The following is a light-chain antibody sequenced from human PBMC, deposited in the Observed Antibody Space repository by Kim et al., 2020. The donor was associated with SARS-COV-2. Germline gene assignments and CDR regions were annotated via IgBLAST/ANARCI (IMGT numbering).Light chain of an antibody. CDR2: AAS. V-gene: IGKV1-39*01. CDR1: QSINTN. Sequence: DIQMTQSPSSLAASVGDRVTITCRASQSINTNLNWYQQKPGKAPKLLIYAASSLQSGVPSRFSGSGSGTDFTLTISSLQPEDFATYYCQQSHTAPVLTFGGGTKLEI. J-gene: IGKJ4*01. CDR3: QQSHTAPVLT.